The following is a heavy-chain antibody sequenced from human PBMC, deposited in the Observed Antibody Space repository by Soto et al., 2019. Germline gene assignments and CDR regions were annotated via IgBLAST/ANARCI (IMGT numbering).Heavy chain of an antibody. Sequence: LRLSCAASGFTFSSHWMNWVRQGPGKGLVWVSRISGDGRTTSHADSVKGRFTISRDNAKNTLYLQMNSLRVEDTAVYYCARGVPNCSSSSCYFDFWGQGILVTVSS. J-gene: IGHJ4*02. V-gene: IGHV3-74*01. D-gene: IGHD2-2*01. CDR1: GFTFSSHW. CDR2: ISGDGRTT. CDR3: ARGVPNCSSSSCYFDF.